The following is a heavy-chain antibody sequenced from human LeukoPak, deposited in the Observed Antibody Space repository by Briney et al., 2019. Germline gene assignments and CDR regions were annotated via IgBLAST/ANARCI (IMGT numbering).Heavy chain of an antibody. J-gene: IGHJ1*01. Sequence: PGGSLRLSCAASGFTFSSYAMSWVRQAPGKGLEWVSAISGSGGSTYYADSVKGRFTISRDNSKNTLYLQMNSLRAEDTAVYYCAKASIVVVKFAEYFQHWGQGTLVTVSS. V-gene: IGHV3-23*01. CDR3: AKASIVVVKFAEYFQH. CDR2: ISGSGGST. D-gene: IGHD3-22*01. CDR1: GFTFSSYA.